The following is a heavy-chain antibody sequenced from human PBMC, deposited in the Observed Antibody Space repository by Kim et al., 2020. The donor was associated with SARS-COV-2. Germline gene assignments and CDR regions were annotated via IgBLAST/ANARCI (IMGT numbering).Heavy chain of an antibody. CDR3: ARDWRYFEYGMDV. J-gene: IGHJ6*02. D-gene: IGHD3-9*01. Sequence: YTPSLKSRVTMSVDTSKNQFSLRLSSVTAADTAVYYCARDWRYFEYGMDVWGQGTTVTVSS. V-gene: IGHV4-4*07.